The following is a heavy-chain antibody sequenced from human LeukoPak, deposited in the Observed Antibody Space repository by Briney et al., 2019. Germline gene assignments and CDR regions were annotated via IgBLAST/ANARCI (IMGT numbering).Heavy chain of an antibody. Sequence: NPGGSLRLSCAASGFTFSRIAMTWVRQPPGKGLEWIGEIYHSGSTNYNPSLKSRLTISVDKSKNQFSLALSSVTAADTAVYYCARGVPAAGAKWFDPWGPGSLVTVYS. J-gene: IGHJ5*02. CDR2: IYHSGST. D-gene: IGHD6-13*01. V-gene: IGHV4-4*02. CDR1: GFTFSRIAM. CDR3: ARGVPAAGAKWFDP.